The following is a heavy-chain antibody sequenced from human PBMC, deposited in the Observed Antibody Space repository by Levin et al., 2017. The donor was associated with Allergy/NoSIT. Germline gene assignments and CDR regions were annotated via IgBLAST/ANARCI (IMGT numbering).Heavy chain of an antibody. V-gene: IGHV3-23*01. J-gene: IGHJ4*02. Sequence: GESLKISCAASGFTFSSYAMSWVRQAPGKGLEWVSAISGSGGSTYYADSVKGRFTISRDNSKNTLYLQMNSLRAEDTAVYYCAKDARSYWGPFYYWGQGTLVTVSS. CDR1: GFTFSSYA. CDR3: AKDARSYWGPFYY. CDR2: ISGSGGST. D-gene: IGHD1-26*01.